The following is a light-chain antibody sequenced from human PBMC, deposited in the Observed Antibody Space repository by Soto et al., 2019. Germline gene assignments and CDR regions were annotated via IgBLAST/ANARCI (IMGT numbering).Light chain of an antibody. Sequence: EIVLTQSPGTLSLSPGERATLSCRASQSVSSSYLAWYQQKPGQAPRLLIYGASSRATGIPDRFSGSGSGTDFTLTISRLEPEDFAVYYCQQYGSSPPYSFGPGPKVGIK. V-gene: IGKV3-20*01. CDR3: QQYGSSPPYS. J-gene: IGKJ3*01. CDR1: QSVSSSY. CDR2: GAS.